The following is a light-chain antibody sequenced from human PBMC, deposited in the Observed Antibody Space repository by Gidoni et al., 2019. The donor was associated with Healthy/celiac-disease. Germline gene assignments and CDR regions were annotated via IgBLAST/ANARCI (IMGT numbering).Light chain of an antibody. CDR1: QSLLHSNGYNY. V-gene: IGKV2-28*01. Sequence: DIVKAPSPLSLPVTPGEPASNTCRYSQSLLHSNGYNYLDWYLQKQGQSPQLLIYLGSNRACWVPDRFSGSGSGTDFTLKISRVEAEDVGVYYCMQALQTPLTFGGXTKVEIK. CDR3: MQALQTPLT. CDR2: LGS. J-gene: IGKJ4*01.